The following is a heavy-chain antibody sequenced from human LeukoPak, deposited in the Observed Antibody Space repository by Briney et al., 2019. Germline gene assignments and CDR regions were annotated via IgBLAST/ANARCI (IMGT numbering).Heavy chain of an antibody. D-gene: IGHD3-22*01. CDR3: AREDDSSGYYFDY. V-gene: IGHV4-59*01. Sequence: PSETLSLTCTVSGASISSYYWSWIRQPPGKGLEWIGYIYYSGITNYNPSLKSRVTISVDTSKNQFSLKLSSVTAADTAVYYCAREDDSSGYYFDYWGQRTLVTVSS. CDR1: GASISSYY. CDR2: IYYSGIT. J-gene: IGHJ4*02.